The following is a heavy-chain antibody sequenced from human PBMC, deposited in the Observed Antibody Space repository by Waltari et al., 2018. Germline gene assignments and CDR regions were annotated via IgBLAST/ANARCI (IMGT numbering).Heavy chain of an antibody. J-gene: IGHJ4*02. CDR3: ARAEGGAAYYFDY. CDR2: IYSGGST. Sequence: EVQLVESGGGLIQPGGSLRLSCAASGFTVSSNYISWVRQAPGKGLEWVSVIYSGGSTYYADSVKGRFTISRDNSKNTLYLQMNSLRAEDTAVYYCARAEGGAAYYFDYWGQGTLVTVSS. CDR1: GFTVSSNY. D-gene: IGHD2-15*01. V-gene: IGHV3-53*01.